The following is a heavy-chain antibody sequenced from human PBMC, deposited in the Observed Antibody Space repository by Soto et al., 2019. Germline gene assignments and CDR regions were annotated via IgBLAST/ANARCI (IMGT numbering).Heavy chain of an antibody. Sequence: GSLRLSCAASGFSFSSYAMHWVRQAPGKGLEWVAVISFEGNDKYYADSVKGRFTISRDENGNTLYLQMNSLRPEDTAVYYCARDRYLDSYAFDSWGQGTLVTVSS. CDR1: GFSFSSYA. D-gene: IGHD3-9*01. V-gene: IGHV3-30-3*01. CDR3: ARDRYLDSYAFDS. CDR2: ISFEGNDK. J-gene: IGHJ4*02.